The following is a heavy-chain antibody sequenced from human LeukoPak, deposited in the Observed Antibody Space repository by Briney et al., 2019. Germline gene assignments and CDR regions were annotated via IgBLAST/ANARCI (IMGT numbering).Heavy chain of an antibody. D-gene: IGHD3-22*01. J-gene: IGHJ4*02. Sequence: GGSLRLSCAVSGITLSNYGMSWVRQAPGKGLEWVAGISDSGGRTNYADSVKGRFTISKDNPKNTLYLQMNSLRAEDTAVYFCAKRGVVIRVILVGFHKEAYYFDSWGQGALVTVSS. CDR1: GITLSNYG. V-gene: IGHV3-23*01. CDR3: AKRGVVIRVILVGFHKEAYYFDS. CDR2: ISDSGGRT.